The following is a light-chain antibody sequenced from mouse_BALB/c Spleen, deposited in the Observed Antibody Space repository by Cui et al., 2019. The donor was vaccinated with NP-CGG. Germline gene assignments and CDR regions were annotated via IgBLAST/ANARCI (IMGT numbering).Light chain of an antibody. CDR2: GTN. CDR1: TGAVTSNNY. Sequence: QAVVNQESALTQSPGETVTLTCRPSTGAVTSNNYANWVQEKADLLFTGLIGGTNNRAPGVPARFSGSLIGDKAALTITGAQTEDEAIYFCALWYNNHWVFGGGTKLTVL. J-gene: IGLJ1*01. CDR3: ALWYNNHWV. V-gene: IGLV1*01.